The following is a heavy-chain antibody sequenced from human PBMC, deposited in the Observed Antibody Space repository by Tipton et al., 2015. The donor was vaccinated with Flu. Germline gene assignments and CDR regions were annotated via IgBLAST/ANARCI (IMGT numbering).Heavy chain of an antibody. D-gene: IGHD2-2*01. J-gene: IGHJ2*01. CDR3: TTDGEYCSSTTCYAGGTDY. CDR2: IKTKTDGGTT. Sequence: SLRLSCAASGFTFSNAWMNWVRQAPGKGLEWVGRIKTKTDGGTTDYAAPVKGRFTISRDDSKNTLYLQMNSLKTEDTAVYYCTTDGEYCSSTTCYAGGTDYWGRGTLVTVSS. CDR1: GFTFSNAW. V-gene: IGHV3-15*01.